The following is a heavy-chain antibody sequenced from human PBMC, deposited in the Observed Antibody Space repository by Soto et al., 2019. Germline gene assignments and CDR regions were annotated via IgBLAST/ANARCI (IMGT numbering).Heavy chain of an antibody. J-gene: IGHJ6*02. Sequence: QVQLVQSGAEVKEPGSSVKVSCKASGGTFDDFIMNWVRQTPGQGLEWMGGIVPMFGTATYAEKFKGRVTTSATESTSTAYRALTSLSSDDTAVYYCARNGPYRGSLSQYSGMDDWGQGTMVTVS. V-gene: IGHV1-69*01. CDR2: IVPMFGTA. CDR3: ARNGPYRGSLSQYSGMDD. D-gene: IGHD1-26*01. CDR1: GGTFDDFI.